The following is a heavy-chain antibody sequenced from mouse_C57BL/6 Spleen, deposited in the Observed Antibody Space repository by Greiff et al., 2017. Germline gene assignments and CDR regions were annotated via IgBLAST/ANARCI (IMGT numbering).Heavy chain of an antibody. CDR3: ARSDYDNWYFDV. CDR1: GSTFTSYG. J-gene: IGHJ1*03. V-gene: IGHV1-61*01. CDR2: ITPPDSEP. D-gene: IGHD2-4*01. Sequence: VQLQQPGAGLVRPGSSVKLSCKASGSTFTSYGRDGVKRRPGKGLKWIGNITPPDSEPPNNKKLKDKATLPVDKSSSTAYMQLSSLTSEDSAVYYCARSDYDNWYFDVWGTGTTVTVSS.